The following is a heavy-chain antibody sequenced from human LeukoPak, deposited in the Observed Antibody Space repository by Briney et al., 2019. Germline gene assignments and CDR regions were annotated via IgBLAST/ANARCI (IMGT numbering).Heavy chain of an antibody. CDR1: GFTVSSNY. J-gene: IGHJ6*02. V-gene: IGHV3-53*01. CDR2: IYNDGNT. D-gene: IGHD6-19*01. CDR3: ARDSRSGWYALDV. Sequence: GGSLRLSCAASGFTVSSNYISWVRQAPGKGLEWVSIIYNDGNTYYADSVKSRFTISRDKSKNTVYLQMNSLRAEDTAFYYCARDSRSGWYALDVWGQGTTVTVSS.